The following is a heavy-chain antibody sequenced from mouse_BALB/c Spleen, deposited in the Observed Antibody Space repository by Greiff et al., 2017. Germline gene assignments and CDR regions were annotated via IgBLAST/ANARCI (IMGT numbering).Heavy chain of an antibody. CDR1: GFNIKDTY. Sequence: EVKLVESGAELVKPGASVKLSCTASGFNIKDTYMHWVKQRPEQGLEWIGRIDPANGNTKYDPKFQGKATITADTSSNTAYLQLSSLTSEDTAVYYCARGEKVEDYWGQGTSVTVSS. D-gene: IGHD1-1*01. CDR3: ARGEKVEDY. V-gene: IGHV14-3*02. CDR2: IDPANGNT. J-gene: IGHJ4*01.